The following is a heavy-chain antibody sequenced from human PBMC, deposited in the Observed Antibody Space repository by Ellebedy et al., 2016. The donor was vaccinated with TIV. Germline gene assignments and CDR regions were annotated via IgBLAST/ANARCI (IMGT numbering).Heavy chain of an antibody. V-gene: IGHV3-23*01. Sequence: GESLKISCAASGFSFSGYAMSWVRQAPGKGLEWVSSISKSGSSTYYADSEKGRFTISRDNSKNTVNLQMNSLRAEDTAVYYCARYGNLGYWGQGTLVTVSS. CDR1: GFSFSGYA. CDR2: ISKSGSST. D-gene: IGHD1-1*01. CDR3: ARYGNLGY. J-gene: IGHJ4*02.